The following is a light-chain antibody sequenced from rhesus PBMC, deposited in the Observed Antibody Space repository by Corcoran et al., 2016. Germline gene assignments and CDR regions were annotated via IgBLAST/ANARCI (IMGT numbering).Light chain of an antibody. Sequence: EIVMTQSPATLSLSPGERATLSCRASQSVSIYVAWYPQKPMQAPRLLINGASSRATGIPDRFSGSGSGTDFTLIISSLEPEDVGVYYCQQYNDWNTFGGGTKVEIK. CDR2: GAS. CDR1: QSVSIY. V-gene: IGKV3S9*01. CDR3: QQYNDWNT. J-gene: IGKJ4*01.